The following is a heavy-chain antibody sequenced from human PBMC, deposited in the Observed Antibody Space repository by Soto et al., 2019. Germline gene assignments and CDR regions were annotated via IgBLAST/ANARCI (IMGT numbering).Heavy chain of an antibody. J-gene: IGHJ5*02. CDR1: GGSISEKY. CDR2: IFANGHT. CDR3: VASLAASGLNWLDP. V-gene: IGHV4-4*07. Sequence: SETLSLTCIVSGGSISEKYWNWVRQPPGKGLEWIGLIFANGHTDYNPSLKSRVNMSVDASKNQFSLRLTSMTAADTAVYYCVASLAASGLNWLDPWGRGTLVTVSS. D-gene: IGHD6-13*01.